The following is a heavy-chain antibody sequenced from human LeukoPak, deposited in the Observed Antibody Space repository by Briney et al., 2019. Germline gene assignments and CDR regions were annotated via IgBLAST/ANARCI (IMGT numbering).Heavy chain of an antibody. D-gene: IGHD1-26*01. Sequence: SETLSLTCTVSGGSISSYYWSWIRQPPGKGLEWIGYIYYSGSTNYNPSLKGRVTISVDTSKNQFSLKLSSVTAADTAVYYCARTYSGSLGAFDIWGQGTMVTVSS. V-gene: IGHV4-59*08. CDR1: GGSISSYY. CDR2: IYYSGST. CDR3: ARTYSGSLGAFDI. J-gene: IGHJ3*02.